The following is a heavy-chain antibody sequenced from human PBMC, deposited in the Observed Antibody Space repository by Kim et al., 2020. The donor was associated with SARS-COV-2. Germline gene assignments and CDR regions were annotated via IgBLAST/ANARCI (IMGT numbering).Heavy chain of an antibody. J-gene: IGHJ4*02. CDR1: GFTFSSYG. V-gene: IGHV3-33*05. D-gene: IGHD6-13*01. Sequence: GGSLRLSCAASGFTFSSYGMHWVRQAPGKGLEWVAVISYDGSNKYYADSVKGRFTISRDNSKNTLYLQMNSLRAEDTAVYYCARATLSYSSSWAVDYWGQGTLVTVSS. CDR3: ARATLSYSSSWAVDY. CDR2: ISYDGSNK.